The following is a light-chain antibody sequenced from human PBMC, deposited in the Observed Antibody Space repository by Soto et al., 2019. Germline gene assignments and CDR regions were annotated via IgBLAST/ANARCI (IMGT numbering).Light chain of an antibody. CDR2: AAY. Sequence: DIQMTQSPSSLSASVGDRVTLSWRASQISRSYVNWYQQKPGKAPKVLIYAAYSLERWGPSRFSGSGAGTDFTLTSSSLHPEAFASYFCPQSSRTPWTFGPGTKVEIK. CDR1: QISRSY. V-gene: IGKV1-39*01. J-gene: IGKJ1*01. CDR3: PQSSRTPWT.